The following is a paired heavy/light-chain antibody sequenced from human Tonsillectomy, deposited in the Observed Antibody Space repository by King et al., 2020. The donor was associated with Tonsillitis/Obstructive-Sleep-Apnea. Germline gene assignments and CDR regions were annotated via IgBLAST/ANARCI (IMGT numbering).Heavy chain of an antibody. J-gene: IGHJ6*02. CDR2: VSHDGSKK. D-gene: IGHD2-21*01. V-gene: IGHV3-30*18. CDR3: AKDPSSYVSAGVYYSGMDV. Sequence: QVQLVESGGGVVQPGRSLRLSCATSGFTFTSYGMHWVRQAPGKGLEWVAVVSHDGSKKYHADSVKGRFTVSRDNSKNTLYLEMNSLRTEDTAVYYCAKDPSSYVSAGVYYSGMDVWGQGTTVTVSS. CDR1: GFTFTSYG.
Light chain of an antibody. CDR3: AAWDDSLNGWV. V-gene: IGLV1-44*01. Sequence: QSALAQAPSASGTPGQRVTISCSGSSSNMGSNTVNWYQQFPGTAPKLLSYSNNQRPSGVPERFSGSKSGTSASLAISGLQSEDEADYYCAAWDDSLNGWVFGGGTKLTVL. CDR1: SSNMGSNT. J-gene: IGLJ3*02. CDR2: SNN.